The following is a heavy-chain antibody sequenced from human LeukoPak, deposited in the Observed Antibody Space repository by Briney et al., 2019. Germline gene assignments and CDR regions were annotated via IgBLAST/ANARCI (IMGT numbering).Heavy chain of an antibody. CDR1: GFTFSSYG. D-gene: IGHD6-13*01. CDR2: IWYDGSNK. J-gene: IGHJ4*02. CDR3: ARDAVYSSSWQYY. V-gene: IGHV3-33*01. Sequence: GSLRLSCAASGFTFSSYGMHWVRQAPGKGLEWVAVIWYDGSNKYYADSVKGRFTISRDNSKNTLYLQMNSLGAEDTAVYYCARDAVYSSSWQYYWGQGTLVTVSS.